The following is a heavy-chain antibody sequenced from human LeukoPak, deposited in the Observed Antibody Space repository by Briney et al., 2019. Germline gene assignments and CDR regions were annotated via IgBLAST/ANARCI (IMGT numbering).Heavy chain of an antibody. D-gene: IGHD2-21*01. CDR3: ARLRPLFPGNYYYYYYMDV. CDR1: GYTFTSYG. V-gene: IGHV1-18*01. CDR2: ISAYNGNT. Sequence: ASVKVSCKASGYTFTSYGISWVRQAPGQGLEWMGWISAYNGNTNYAQKLQGRVTMTTDTSTSTAYMELRSLRSDDTAVYYCARLRPLFPGNYYYYYYMDVWGKGTTVTVSS. J-gene: IGHJ6*03.